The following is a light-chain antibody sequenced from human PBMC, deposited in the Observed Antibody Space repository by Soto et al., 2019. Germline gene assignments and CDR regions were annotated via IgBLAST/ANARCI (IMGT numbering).Light chain of an antibody. J-gene: IGKJ1*01. Sequence: DIQMTQSPSTLSASVGDRVTITCRASQSISSWLAWYQQKPGKAPKLLIYKASSLESGVPSRFSGSGSGTEFTLTISSPQPDAFATYYCQQDNNYSWTLGQGTKVEIK. V-gene: IGKV1-5*03. CDR2: KAS. CDR3: QQDNNYSWT. CDR1: QSISSW.